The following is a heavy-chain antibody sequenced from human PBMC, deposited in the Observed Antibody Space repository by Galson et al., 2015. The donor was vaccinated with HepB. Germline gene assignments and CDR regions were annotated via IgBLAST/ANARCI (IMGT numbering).Heavy chain of an antibody. V-gene: IGHV3-64*02. CDR1: GFTFSSYA. CDR3: AREGLWAATGSMDV. CDR2: ISSNGGST. Sequence: SLRLSCAASGFTFSSYAMHWVRQAPGKGLEYVSAISSNGGSTYYADSVKGRFTISRDNSKNTLYLQMGSLRAEDMAVYYCAREGLWAATGSMDVWGKGTTVTVSS. D-gene: IGHD6-25*01. J-gene: IGHJ6*04.